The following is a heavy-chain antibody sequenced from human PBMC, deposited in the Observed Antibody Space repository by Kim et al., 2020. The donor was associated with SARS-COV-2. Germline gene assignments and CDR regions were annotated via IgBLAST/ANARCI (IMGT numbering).Heavy chain of an antibody. CDR1: GGSISRYY. CDR3: ARVTPRSSWHTSIYYYVM. V-gene: IGHV4-59*01. Sequence: SETLSLTCTVSGGSISRYYWSWILQPPGTVLEWMVYRDYSLSTNYNPSLKSRSTISVDTSKNQFSLKLLPVTAADTAVYSCARVTPRSSWHTSIYYYVM. CDR2: RDYSLST. D-gene: IGHD6-13*01. J-gene: IGHJ6*01.